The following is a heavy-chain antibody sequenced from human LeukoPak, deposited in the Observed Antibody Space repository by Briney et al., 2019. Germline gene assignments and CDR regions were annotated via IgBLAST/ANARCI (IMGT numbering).Heavy chain of an antibody. CDR1: GFTFSSYA. J-gene: IGHJ4*02. CDR2: ISGSGGST. V-gene: IGHV3-23*01. D-gene: IGHD3-22*01. CDR3: AKGQNYYDTSGYLTVDH. Sequence: PGGSLRLSCAASGFTFSSYAMTWVRQTPGKGLEWVSVISGSGGSTYYADSVKGRFTISRDNSKNTLYLQMNSPRAEDTAVYYCAKGQNYYDTSGYLTVDHWGQGTLVTVSS.